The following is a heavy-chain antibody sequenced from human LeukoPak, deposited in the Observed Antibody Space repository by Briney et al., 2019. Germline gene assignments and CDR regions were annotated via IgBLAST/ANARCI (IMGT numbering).Heavy chain of an antibody. D-gene: IGHD6-19*01. CDR2: VDGGGGGT. J-gene: IGHJ4*02. V-gene: IGHV3-23*01. CDR3: AKDESSGWYGD. Sequence: GGSLRLSCAASGFTLSSYAMTWVRQAPGRGLEWVSSVDGGGGGTYYADSVKGRFTISRDNSKDTLYLQMNGLRAEDTAVYYCAKDESSGWYGDWGQGTLVTVSS. CDR1: GFTLSSYA.